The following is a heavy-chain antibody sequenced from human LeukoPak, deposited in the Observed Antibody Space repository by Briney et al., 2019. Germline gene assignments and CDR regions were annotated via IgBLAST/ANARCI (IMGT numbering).Heavy chain of an antibody. V-gene: IGHV4-39*07. Sequence: SETLSLTCTVSGGSISSSSYYWGWIRQPPGKGLEWIGSIYYSGNTYYNPSLKSRVTISIDTSKNQFSLKLSSVTAADTAVYYCARVVQRHYYDSSGYYPYFDYWGQGTLVTVSS. CDR1: GGSISSSSYY. CDR2: IYYSGNT. CDR3: ARVVQRHYYDSSGYYPYFDY. D-gene: IGHD3-22*01. J-gene: IGHJ4*02.